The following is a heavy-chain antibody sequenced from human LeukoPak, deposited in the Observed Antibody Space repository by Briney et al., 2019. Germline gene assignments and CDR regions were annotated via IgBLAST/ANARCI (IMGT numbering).Heavy chain of an antibody. CDR1: GVSSSSYY. CDR3: ASLYGYSDLFFQKLLHS. D-gene: IGHD5-18*01. CDR2: IYYNGDN. V-gene: IGHV4-59*08. Sequence: PSETLSCTSTVSGVSSSSYYWSSIRQPPGKGLEWIGYIYYNGDNNYNPSLKSRVTISVETSENQFSLRLSSVTAADTAVYYCASLYGYSDLFFQKLLHSWGRGPLVTVSS. J-gene: IGHJ1*01.